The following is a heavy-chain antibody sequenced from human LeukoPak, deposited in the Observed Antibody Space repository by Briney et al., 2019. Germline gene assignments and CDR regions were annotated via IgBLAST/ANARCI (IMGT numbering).Heavy chain of an antibody. Sequence: ASVKVSCKASGYTFTSYAMNWVRQAPGQGLEWMGWINPNSGGTNYAQKFQGRVTVTRDTSISTAYMELSRLRSDDTAVYYCAREPLAHYYYYMDVWGKGTTVTISS. V-gene: IGHV1-2*02. CDR2: INPNSGGT. CDR3: AREPLAHYYYYMDV. J-gene: IGHJ6*03. CDR1: GYTFTSYA.